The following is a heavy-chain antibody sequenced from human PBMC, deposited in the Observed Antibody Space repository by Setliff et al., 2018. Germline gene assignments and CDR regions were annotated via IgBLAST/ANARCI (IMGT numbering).Heavy chain of an antibody. Sequence: PGGSLRLSCEASRFTFSTAWMSWVRQAPGKGLEWVANIKQDGSEMSHADSVKGRFTISRDNAKKSLYLQMNGLTAEDTAVYYCAKFQRGWNYLSDWFDPWGQGTLVTVSS. J-gene: IGHJ5*02. CDR2: IKQDGSEM. D-gene: IGHD1-7*01. CDR1: RFTFSTAW. CDR3: AKFQRGWNYLSDWFDP. V-gene: IGHV3-7*03.